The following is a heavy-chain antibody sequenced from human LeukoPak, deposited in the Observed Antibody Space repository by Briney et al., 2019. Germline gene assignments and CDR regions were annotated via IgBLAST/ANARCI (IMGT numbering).Heavy chain of an antibody. CDR1: GYTFTDYY. CDR3: ARDLRPRPYASGSFDAFHI. J-gene: IGHJ3*02. V-gene: IGHV1-2*02. D-gene: IGHD3-10*01. CDR2: INPNSGVT. Sequence: ASVKVSCKASGYTFTDYYIHWVRQAPGQGLEWMEWINPNSGVTNYAQKFQGRVTMTRDTSISTAYMELSRLTSDDTAVYYCARDLRPRPYASGSFDAFHIWGQGTLVTVSS.